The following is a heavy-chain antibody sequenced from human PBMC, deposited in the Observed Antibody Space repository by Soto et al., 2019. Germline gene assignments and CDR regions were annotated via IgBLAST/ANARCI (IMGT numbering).Heavy chain of an antibody. J-gene: IGHJ6*03. CDR3: ARRISVVAYYYYMDV. Sequence: ASVKVSCKASGYTFTTYDSNWVRQAAGQGLEWTGWMNAYNGNTDYAQRLQGRVTMTTDTSTNTAYMELRSLTSDDTVLYYCARRISVVAYYYYMDVWGKGTTVTVSS. CDR2: MNAYNGNT. CDR1: GYTFTTYD. V-gene: IGHV1-18*01. D-gene: IGHD2-15*01.